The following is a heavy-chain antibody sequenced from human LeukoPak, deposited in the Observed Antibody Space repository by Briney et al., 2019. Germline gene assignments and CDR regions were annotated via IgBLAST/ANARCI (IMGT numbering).Heavy chain of an antibody. Sequence: GGSLRLSCAASGFTFSDYEMNWVRQAPGKGLEWVSNIGNSGTTIYYADSVKGRFTISRDNAKNSLYLQMNSLRVDDTGIYYCARRFGYWGQGTLFTVSS. CDR3: ARRFGY. V-gene: IGHV3-48*03. CDR1: GFTFSDYE. CDR2: IGNSGTTI. J-gene: IGHJ4*02.